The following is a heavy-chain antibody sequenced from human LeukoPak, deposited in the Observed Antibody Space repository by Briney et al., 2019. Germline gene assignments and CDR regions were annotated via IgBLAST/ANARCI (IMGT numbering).Heavy chain of an antibody. J-gene: IGHJ6*03. Sequence: GGSLRLSCAASGFTFSSYGMHWVRQAPGKGLDWVSFIRYDGSNKYYADSVKGRFTIPRDNSKNTLYLQVNSLRAEDTAVYYCAKDSQYHDFWSGYSGYYYYYMDVWGKGTTVTVSS. CDR2: IRYDGSNK. CDR3: AKDSQYHDFWSGYSGYYYYYMDV. V-gene: IGHV3-30*02. CDR1: GFTFSSYG. D-gene: IGHD3-3*01.